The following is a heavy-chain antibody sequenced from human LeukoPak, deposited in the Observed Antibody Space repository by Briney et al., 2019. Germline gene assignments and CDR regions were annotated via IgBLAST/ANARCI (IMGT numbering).Heavy chain of an antibody. CDR2: IKSKTDGGTT. J-gene: IGHJ4*02. D-gene: IGHD2-2*01. CDR3: TTDRCSSTSCRPTDY. V-gene: IGHV3-15*01. CDR1: GFTFSNAW. Sequence: GGSLRLSCAASGFTFSNAWTSWVRQAPGKGLEWVGRIKSKTDGGTTDYAAPVKGRFTISRDDSKHTLYLQMNSLKTEDTAVYYCTTDRCSSTSCRPTDYWGQGTLVTVSS.